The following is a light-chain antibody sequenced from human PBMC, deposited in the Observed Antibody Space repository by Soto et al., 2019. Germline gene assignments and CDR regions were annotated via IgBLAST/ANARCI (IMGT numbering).Light chain of an antibody. J-gene: IGKJ1*01. V-gene: IGKV1-5*01. Sequence: DIQMTQSPSTLSASAGDRVTISCRGSQSISGWLAWYQQKPGKAPKLLIYDASSLASGVPSRFSGSGSGTEFTLTISSLQPDDFATYYCQQYNHYPWTFGQGTKVDIK. CDR2: DAS. CDR3: QQYNHYPWT. CDR1: QSISGW.